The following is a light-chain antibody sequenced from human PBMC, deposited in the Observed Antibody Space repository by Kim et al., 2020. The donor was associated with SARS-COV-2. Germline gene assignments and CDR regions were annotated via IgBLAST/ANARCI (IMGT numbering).Light chain of an antibody. CDR2: EDN. CDR3: QSYDSSNVV. J-gene: IGLJ3*02. V-gene: IGLV6-57*02. Sequence: NFMLTKPHSVSASPGKTVTISCTGSSGNIASNYVQWYQQRPGSAPTTLIYEDNQRLSGVPDRFSGSIDSSSNSASLTISGLKSEDEADYYCQSYDSSNVVFGGGTQLTV. CDR1: SGNIASNY.